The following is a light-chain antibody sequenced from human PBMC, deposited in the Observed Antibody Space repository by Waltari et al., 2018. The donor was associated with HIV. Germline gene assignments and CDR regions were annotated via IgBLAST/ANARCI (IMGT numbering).Light chain of an antibody. Sequence: EIVMTQSPATLSVSQRERPTLSCRASQSVSSNIAWYQQKPSQAPRLLIYAASTRATGIPARFIGCVSGTVLTLTINSSQSEYVAVWYCKQYNNWPLILTFGPGSKVEI. CDR2: AAS. J-gene: IGKJ3*01. CDR3: KQYNNWPLILT. CDR1: QSVSSN. V-gene: IGKV3-15*01.